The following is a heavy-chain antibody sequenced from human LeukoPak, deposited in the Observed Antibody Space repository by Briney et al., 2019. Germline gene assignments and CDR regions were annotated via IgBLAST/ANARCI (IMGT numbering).Heavy chain of an antibody. CDR2: INQDGSEK. J-gene: IGHJ4*02. Sequence: GGSLRLSCAASGFTFTSYWINWVRQAPGKGLEWVAVINQDGSEKYYVDSVKGRFTISRDNAKNSLYLQMNSLRAEDTAVYYCTRDFRNAGDYWGQGTLVTVSS. CDR1: GFTFTSYW. V-gene: IGHV3-7*01. D-gene: IGHD1-14*01. CDR3: TRDFRNAGDY.